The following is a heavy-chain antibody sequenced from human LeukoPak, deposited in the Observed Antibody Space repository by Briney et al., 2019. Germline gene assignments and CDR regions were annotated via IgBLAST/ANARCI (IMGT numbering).Heavy chain of an antibody. CDR3: ARGGYGDYLFDY. V-gene: IGHV3-30-3*01. J-gene: IGHJ4*02. CDR2: ISYDGSNK. D-gene: IGHD4-17*01. Sequence: GGSLRLSCAASGFTFSSYAMHWVCQAPGKGLEWVAVISYDGSNKYYADSVKGRFTISRDNSKNTLYLQMNSLRAEDTAVYYCARGGYGDYLFDYWGQGTLVTVSS. CDR1: GFTFSSYA.